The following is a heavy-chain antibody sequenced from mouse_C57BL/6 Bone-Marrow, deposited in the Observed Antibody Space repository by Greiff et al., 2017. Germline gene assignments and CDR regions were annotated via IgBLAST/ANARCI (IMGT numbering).Heavy chain of an antibody. CDR3: ARKGPGKGYFDY. CDR2: IYPGDGDT. CDR1: GYAFSSSW. Sequence: QVQLQQSGPELVKPGASVKISCKASGYAFSSSWMNWVKQRPGKGLEWIGRIYPGDGDTNYNGKFKGKATLTADKSSRTAYMQLSSLTSEDSAVYFCARKGPGKGYFDYWGQGTTLTVSS. D-gene: IGHD4-1*01. J-gene: IGHJ2*01. V-gene: IGHV1-82*01.